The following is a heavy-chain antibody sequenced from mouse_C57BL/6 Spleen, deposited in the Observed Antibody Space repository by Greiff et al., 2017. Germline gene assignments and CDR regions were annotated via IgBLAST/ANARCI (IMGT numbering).Heavy chain of an antibody. CDR1: GYAFSSSW. D-gene: IGHD1-1*01. CDR3: ARWGTTVVAGAMDY. V-gene: IGHV1-82*01. CDR2: IYPGDGDT. J-gene: IGHJ4*01. Sequence: VMLVESGPELVKPGASVKISCKASGYAFSSSWMNWVKQRPGKGLEWIGRIYPGDGDTNYNGKFKGKATLTADNSSSTAYMQLSSLTSADSAVYFCARWGTTVVAGAMDYWGQGTSVTVSS.